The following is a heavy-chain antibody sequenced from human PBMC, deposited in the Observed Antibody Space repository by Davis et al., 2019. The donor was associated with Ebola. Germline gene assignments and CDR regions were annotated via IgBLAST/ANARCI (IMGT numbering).Heavy chain of an antibody. V-gene: IGHV3-30*02. Sequence: GGSLRLSCAASGFTLSDYAMNWVRQAPGKGLEWVAFIRFNGDTEYYADSVKGRFTISRDNSKNTLDLQMNSLRAEDTAVYYCAKGSSTSCYSSADYWGQGTTVIVSS. CDR1: GFTLSDYA. CDR2: IRFNGDTE. D-gene: IGHD2-2*02. CDR3: AKGSSTSCYSSADY. J-gene: IGHJ4*03.